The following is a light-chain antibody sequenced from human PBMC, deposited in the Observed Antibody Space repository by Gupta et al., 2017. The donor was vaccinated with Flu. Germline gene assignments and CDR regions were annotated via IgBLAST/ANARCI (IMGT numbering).Light chain of an antibody. J-gene: IGKJ2*01. V-gene: IGKV1-39*01. Sequence: PPSLSASVGDRVTITCRSSRSISTYLNWFQQKPGRAPKLLIHSASSLQSGVPSRFSGSRSGTDFTLTISSLQPEDFATYFCQQSFSTPYTFGQGTKLDNK. CDR3: QQSFSTPYT. CDR1: RSISTY. CDR2: SAS.